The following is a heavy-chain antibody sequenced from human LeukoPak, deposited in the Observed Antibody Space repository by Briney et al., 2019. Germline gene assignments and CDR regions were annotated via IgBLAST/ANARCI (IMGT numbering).Heavy chain of an antibody. CDR3: ARRIGGRLVNDAFDI. Sequence: GASVKVSCKASGYTFTGYYMHWVRQAPGQGLEWMGWINPKSGGTLYTQIFQGRVTVTRDTSISTAYMELSRLRSDDTAMYYCARRIGGRLVNDAFDIWGQGTMVTVSS. CDR1: GYTFTGYY. J-gene: IGHJ3*02. D-gene: IGHD6-6*01. CDR2: INPKSGGT. V-gene: IGHV1-2*02.